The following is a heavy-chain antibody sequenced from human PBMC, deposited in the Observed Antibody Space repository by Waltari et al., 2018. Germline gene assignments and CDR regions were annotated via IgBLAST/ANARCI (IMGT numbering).Heavy chain of an antibody. D-gene: IGHD3-10*01. CDR3: AKFPGAESFDI. J-gene: IGHJ3*02. CDR2: IGGTSSGT. CDR1: GFTFSSPS. V-gene: IGHV3-23*01. Sequence: EVQLLESGGGLVQPGGSLRLSCAGTGFTFSSPSMVWVRHAPGKGLEWVSAIGGTSSGTYYADSVKGRFTITRDNFMKTLYLQMNSLRADDTAVYYCAKFPGAESFDIWGQGTMVTVSS.